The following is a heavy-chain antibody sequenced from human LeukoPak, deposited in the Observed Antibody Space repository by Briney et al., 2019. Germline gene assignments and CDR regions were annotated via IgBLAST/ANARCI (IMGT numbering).Heavy chain of an antibody. CDR3: ARDRCSGGSCCTDY. CDR1: GFTFSSYS. Sequence: GGSLRLSCAASGFTFSSYSMNWVRQALGKGLEWVSSISSSSSYIYYADSVKGRFTISRDNAKNSLYLHMNSLRAEDTAVYYCARDRCSGGSCCTDYWGQGTLVTVSS. CDR2: ISSSSSYI. J-gene: IGHJ4*02. V-gene: IGHV3-21*01. D-gene: IGHD2-15*01.